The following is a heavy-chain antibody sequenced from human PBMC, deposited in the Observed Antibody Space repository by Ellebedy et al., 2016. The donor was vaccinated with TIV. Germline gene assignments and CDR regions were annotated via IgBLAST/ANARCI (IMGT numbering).Heavy chain of an antibody. Sequence: MPSETLSLTCSVSGGSIKSYYWSWIRQPPGKRLEWIGHIHFSGSTNYNASLKSRVTISVDTSKNQLSLKLRSVTAADTAMYYCARTAVTNLGVLTPFDSWGQGTLVTVS. J-gene: IGHJ4*02. CDR1: GGSIKSYY. V-gene: IGHV4-59*01. CDR2: IHFSGST. D-gene: IGHD3-3*01. CDR3: ARTAVTNLGVLTPFDS.